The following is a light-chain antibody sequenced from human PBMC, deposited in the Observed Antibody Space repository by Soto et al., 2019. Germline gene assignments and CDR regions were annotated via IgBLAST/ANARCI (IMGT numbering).Light chain of an antibody. V-gene: IGKV1-39*01. CDR2: SAS. Sequence: DFQLTQSPSSLSPSVGDRVTITCRASQSIANYLNWYQQKPGKAPELLIFSASSLQGGVPSRFSGSESGTDFTLTISSLQPEDFATYYCLQTYTLPWTFGQGTKVEIK. J-gene: IGKJ1*01. CDR3: LQTYTLPWT. CDR1: QSIANY.